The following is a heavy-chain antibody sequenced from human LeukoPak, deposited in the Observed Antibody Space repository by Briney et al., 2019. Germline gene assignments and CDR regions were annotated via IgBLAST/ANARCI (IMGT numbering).Heavy chain of an antibody. CDR3: ARGGAARPDY. J-gene: IGHJ4*02. Sequence: GGSLRLSCAASGFTFSSYGINWVRQTPGKGLEWVSYISSSSSAINYADSVRGRFTISRDNAKNSPYLQMNSLRPEDTAVYYCARGGAARPDYWGQGTLVTVSS. CDR2: ISSSSSAI. V-gene: IGHV3-48*01. D-gene: IGHD6-6*01. CDR1: GFTFSSYG.